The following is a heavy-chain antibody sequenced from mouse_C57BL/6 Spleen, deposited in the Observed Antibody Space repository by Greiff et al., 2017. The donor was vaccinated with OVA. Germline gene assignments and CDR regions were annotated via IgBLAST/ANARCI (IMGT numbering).Heavy chain of an antibody. V-gene: IGHV1-80*01. J-gene: IGHJ2*01. CDR2: IYPGDGDT. CDR1: GYAFSSYW. Sequence: QVQLKESGAELVKPGASVKISCKASGYAFSSYWMNWVKQRPGKGLEWIGQIYPGDGDTNYNGKFKGKATLTADKSSSTAYMQLSSLTSEDSAVYFCARNDGYSHFDYWGQGTTLTVSS. D-gene: IGHD2-3*01. CDR3: ARNDGYSHFDY.